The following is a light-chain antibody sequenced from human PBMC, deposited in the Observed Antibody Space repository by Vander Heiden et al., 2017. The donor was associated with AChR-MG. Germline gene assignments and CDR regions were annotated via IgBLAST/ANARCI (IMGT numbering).Light chain of an antibody. V-gene: IGKV1-39*01. Sequence: DIQMTQSPSSLSASVGDRVTITCRASQSISSYLNWYQQKPGKAPKVLIYAASSLQSGVPSRFSGSGYGTDFTLTISSLQPEDFATYYCQQSDSTPDRTFGQGTKVEIK. CDR2: AAS. CDR1: QSISSY. J-gene: IGKJ1*01. CDR3: QQSDSTPDRT.